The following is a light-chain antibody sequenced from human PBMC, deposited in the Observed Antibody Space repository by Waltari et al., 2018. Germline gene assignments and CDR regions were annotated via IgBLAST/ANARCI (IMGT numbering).Light chain of an antibody. Sequence: QSALTQPPSASGSPGQSVTISCTGTSSDIGGYNYVSWYQQRPGKAPKLLIYEVTKRPSGVPDRFSGSKSANTASLTVSGLQAEDEAEYYCSSYAGSNYVAFGGGTKLTVL. CDR1: SSDIGGYNY. CDR3: SSYAGSNYVA. J-gene: IGLJ2*01. CDR2: EVT. V-gene: IGLV2-8*01.